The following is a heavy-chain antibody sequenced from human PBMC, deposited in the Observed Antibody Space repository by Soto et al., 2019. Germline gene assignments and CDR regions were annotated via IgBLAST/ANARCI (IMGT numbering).Heavy chain of an antibody. CDR1: GFTFSSYT. CDR3: ARALYSGSYGSVGY. Sequence: PGGSLRLSCAASGFTFSSYTMNWVRQAPGKGLEWVSSIGSSSSYIYYADSMKGRFTISRDNAKNSLYLQMNSLRAEDTAVYYCARALYSGSYGSVGYWGQGTLVTVSS. D-gene: IGHD1-26*01. CDR2: IGSSSSYI. V-gene: IGHV3-21*01. J-gene: IGHJ4*02.